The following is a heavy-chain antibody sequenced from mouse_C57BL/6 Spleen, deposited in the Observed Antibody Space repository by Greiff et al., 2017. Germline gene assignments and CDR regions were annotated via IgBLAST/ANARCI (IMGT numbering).Heavy chain of an antibody. CDR3: ASYDYDGTRFAY. J-gene: IGHJ3*01. D-gene: IGHD2-4*01. CDR1: GYTFTDYY. V-gene: IGHV1-26*01. Sequence: VQLQQSGPELVKPGASVKISCKASGYTFTDYYMNWVKQSHGKSLEWIGDINPNNGGTSYNQKFKGKATLTVDKSSSTAYMELRSLTSEDSAVYYCASYDYDGTRFAYWGQGTLVTVSA. CDR2: INPNNGGT.